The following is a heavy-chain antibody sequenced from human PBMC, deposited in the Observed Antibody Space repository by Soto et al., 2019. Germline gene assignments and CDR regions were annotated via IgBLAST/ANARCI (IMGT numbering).Heavy chain of an antibody. CDR3: ATMGTPATGLYFFDY. CDR2: ISYSGST. V-gene: IGHV4-30-4*01. Sequence: QVQLQESGPGLVKPSQTLSLTCTVSGGSISSGNYYWSWIRQPPGKGLEWIGFISYSGSTYYSTSLKSRVTISVDTSKSQCSLNLSFVTAADTAVYYCATMGTPATGLYFFDYWGQGSLVTVSS. D-gene: IGHD2-15*01. J-gene: IGHJ4*02. CDR1: GGSISSGNYY.